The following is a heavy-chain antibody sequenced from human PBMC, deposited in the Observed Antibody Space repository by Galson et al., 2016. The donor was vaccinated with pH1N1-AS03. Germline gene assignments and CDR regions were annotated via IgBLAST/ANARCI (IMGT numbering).Heavy chain of an antibody. D-gene: IGHD2-2*01. CDR2: INTDSGVT. CDR3: ARDPRGPCTSATCPTTYSFGMAV. CDR1: GYIFTGFY. J-gene: IGHJ6*02. Sequence: SVKVSCKASGYIFTGFYVHWVRQAPGQGLEWMGWINTDSGVTNYAQKFEAWVTMTRDTSVSTAYMELYGLKSDDTAVYYCARDPRGPCTSATCPTTYSFGMAVWGQGATVIVSS. V-gene: IGHV1-2*04.